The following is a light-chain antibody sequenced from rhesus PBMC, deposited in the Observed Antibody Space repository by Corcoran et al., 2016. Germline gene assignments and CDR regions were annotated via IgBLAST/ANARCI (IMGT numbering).Light chain of an antibody. CDR2: KAS. CDR3: LQYSGSPYS. Sequence: DIQMTQSPSSLSASVGDTVTITCRASQSINNWLAWHQPKPGKAPRLLIYKASTLPGGVPSRFSGSGFGTDFTLTISGLQPEDFATYYCLQYSGSPYSFGQGTKVEIK. V-gene: IGKV1-22*01. CDR1: QSINNW. J-gene: IGKJ2*01.